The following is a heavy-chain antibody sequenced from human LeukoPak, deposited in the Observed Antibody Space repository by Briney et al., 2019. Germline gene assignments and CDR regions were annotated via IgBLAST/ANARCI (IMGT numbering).Heavy chain of an antibody. CDR3: AKGSQWLLRGGAYFDS. CDR1: GFTFSSYW. J-gene: IGHJ4*02. Sequence: GGSLRLSCAASGFTFSSYWMQWVRQAPGKGLVWVSRLSPDGSSTTSADSVKGRFTISRDNSKNILSLQMSSLRVEDTGIYYCAKGSQWLLRGGAYFDSWGQGTPVSVSS. CDR2: LSPDGSST. V-gene: IGHV3-74*01. D-gene: IGHD2-15*01.